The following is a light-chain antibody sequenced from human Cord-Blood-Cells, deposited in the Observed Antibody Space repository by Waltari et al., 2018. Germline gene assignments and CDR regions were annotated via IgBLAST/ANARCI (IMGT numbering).Light chain of an antibody. J-gene: IGLJ2*01. V-gene: IGLV2-8*01. Sequence: QSALTQPPSASGSPGQSVTISCTGTSSDVGGYNYVPWYQQHPGKAPKRMIYEVSKRPSGVPDRFSGSKSGNTASLTVSGLQAEDEADYYCSSYAGSNKLVVFGGGTKLTVL. CDR3: SSYAGSNKLVV. CDR2: EVS. CDR1: SSDVGGYNY.